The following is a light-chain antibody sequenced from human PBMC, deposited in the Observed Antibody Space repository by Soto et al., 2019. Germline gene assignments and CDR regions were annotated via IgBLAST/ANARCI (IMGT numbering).Light chain of an antibody. CDR1: NIGSKS. CDR3: QVWDSSSDHSGV. Sequence: SYELTQPPSVSEAPGKTARITCGGNNIGSKSVHWYQQKPGQAPVLVIYYDSDRPSGIPERFSGSNSGNTATLTISRVEAGDEADYYCQVWDSSSDHSGVFGGGTKVTVL. V-gene: IGLV3-21*04. J-gene: IGLJ2*01. CDR2: YDS.